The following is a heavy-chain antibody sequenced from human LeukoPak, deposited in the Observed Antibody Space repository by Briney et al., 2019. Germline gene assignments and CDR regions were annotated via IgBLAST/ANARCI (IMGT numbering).Heavy chain of an antibody. CDR1: GGSISSGGYY. Sequence: SETRSLTCTVSGGSISSGGYYWSWIRQHPGKGLEWIGYIYYSGSTYYNPSLKSRVTISVDTSKNQFSLKLSSVTAADTAVYYCARDLLTTLDYWGQGTLVTVSS. V-gene: IGHV4-31*03. CDR2: IYYSGST. CDR3: ARDLLTTLDY. J-gene: IGHJ4*02. D-gene: IGHD2-15*01.